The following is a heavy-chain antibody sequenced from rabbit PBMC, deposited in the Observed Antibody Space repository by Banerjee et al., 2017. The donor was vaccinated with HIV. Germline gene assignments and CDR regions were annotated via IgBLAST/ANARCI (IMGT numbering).Heavy chain of an antibody. CDR2: IFIGNSDT. V-gene: IGHV1S40*01. D-gene: IGHD7-1*01. J-gene: IGHJ4*01. CDR3: ARGFAYAGYAVATGPFKL. Sequence: QSLEESGGGLVKPEGSLTLTCKASGFSFSNRYVMCWVRQAPGKGLEWIGYIFIGNSDTHYTSWAKGRFTISKTSSTTVTLQVTTLTAADTATYFCARGFAYAGYAVATGPFKLWGPGTLVTVS. CDR1: GFSFSNRYV.